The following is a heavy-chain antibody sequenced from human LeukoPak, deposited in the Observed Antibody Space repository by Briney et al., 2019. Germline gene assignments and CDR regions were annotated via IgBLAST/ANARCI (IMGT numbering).Heavy chain of an antibody. D-gene: IGHD3-10*01. J-gene: IGHJ4*02. CDR3: AKDMLILWFGKPEGMPDY. Sequence: GGSLRLSCAASGFTFSDHYMDWVRQAPGKGLEWVGRTRNKANSYTTEYAESVKGRFTISRDDSKNSLYLQMNSLKTEDTAVYYCAKDMLILWFGKPEGMPDYWGQGTLVTVSS. CDR2: TRNKANSYTT. V-gene: IGHV3-72*01. CDR1: GFTFSDHY.